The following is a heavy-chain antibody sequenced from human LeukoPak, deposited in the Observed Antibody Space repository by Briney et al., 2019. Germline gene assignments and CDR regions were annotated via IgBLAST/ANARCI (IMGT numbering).Heavy chain of an antibody. CDR3: ARGSSGWYDYYYYMDV. D-gene: IGHD6-19*01. J-gene: IGHJ6*03. CDR1: GFTFSSYA. CDR2: ISGSGGST. Sequence: GGSLRLSCAASGFTFSSYAMSWVRQAPGKGLEWVSAISGSGGSTYYADSVKGRFTISRDNSKNTLYLQMNSLRAEDTAVYYCARGSSGWYDYYYYMDVWGKGTTVTVSS. V-gene: IGHV3-23*01.